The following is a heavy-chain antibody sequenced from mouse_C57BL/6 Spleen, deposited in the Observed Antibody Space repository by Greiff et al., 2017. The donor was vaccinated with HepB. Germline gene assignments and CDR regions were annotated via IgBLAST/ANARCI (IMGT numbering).Heavy chain of an antibody. Sequence: EVQLQQSGPELVKPGASVKISCKASGYTFTDYYMNWVKQSHGKSLEWIGDINPNNGGTSYNQKFKGKATLTVDKSSSTAYMELRSLTSEDSAVYDCARGVRYYDYDGYYAMDYWGQGTSVTVSS. J-gene: IGHJ4*01. D-gene: IGHD2-4*01. CDR1: GYTFTDYY. V-gene: IGHV1-26*01. CDR2: INPNNGGT. CDR3: ARGVRYYDYDGYYAMDY.